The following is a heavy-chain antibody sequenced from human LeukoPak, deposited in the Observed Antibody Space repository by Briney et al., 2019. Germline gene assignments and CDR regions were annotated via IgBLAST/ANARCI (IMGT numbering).Heavy chain of an antibody. Sequence: PGGSLRLSCAASGFTFSSYWMHWVRQVPGKGLVWVARINPGGSSITYADSVKGRFTISRVNAKNTLYLQMDSLRAEDTGVYYCARSNQADDYWGQGTLVTVSS. CDR1: GFTFSSYW. D-gene: IGHD1-14*01. CDR2: INPGGSSI. V-gene: IGHV3-74*01. CDR3: ARSNQADDY. J-gene: IGHJ4*02.